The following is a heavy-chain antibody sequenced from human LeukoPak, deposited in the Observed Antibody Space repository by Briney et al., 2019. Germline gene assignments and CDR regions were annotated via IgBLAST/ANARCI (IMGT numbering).Heavy chain of an antibody. D-gene: IGHD5-24*01. Sequence: GGSLRLSCAASGFTFSTFEMHRVRQAPGKGLEWVSYISSSSSTIYYADSVKGRFTISRDNAKNSLYLQMNSLRDEDTAVYYCARPGDGYNPYFDYWGQGTLVTVSS. CDR2: ISSSSSTI. CDR1: GFTFSTFE. V-gene: IGHV3-48*02. J-gene: IGHJ4*02. CDR3: ARPGDGYNPYFDY.